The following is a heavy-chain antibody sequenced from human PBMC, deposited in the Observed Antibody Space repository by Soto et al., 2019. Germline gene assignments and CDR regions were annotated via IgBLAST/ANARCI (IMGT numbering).Heavy chain of an antibody. V-gene: IGHV4-59*13. J-gene: IGHJ5*02. D-gene: IGHD3-10*01. CDR3: ARESAGSHKNNWFDP. CDR2: IHHSGST. Sequence: SETLSLTCTVSGGSIGTYYWSWIRQSPGKGMEWIGYIHHSGSTYYNPSLESRLTMSVDTSRNQLLLQLNSVTAADTAIYYCARESAGSHKNNWFDPWGQGTLVT. CDR1: GGSIGTYY.